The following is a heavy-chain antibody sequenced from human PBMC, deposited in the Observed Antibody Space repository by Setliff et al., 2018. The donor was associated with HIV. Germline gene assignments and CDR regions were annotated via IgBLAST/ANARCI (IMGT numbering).Heavy chain of an antibody. CDR2: IKQDGSEK. CDR3: ARDWAPIRDYNFWSGLTYTFDV. V-gene: IGHV3-7*01. D-gene: IGHD3-3*01. Sequence: GGSLRLSCAASGFTFTSYWMSWVRQAPGKGLEWVANIKQDGSEKYYTDSVRGRFTISRDNSKNTLYLQMNSLRAEDTAVYYCARDWAPIRDYNFWSGLTYTFDVWGQGTMVTVSS. CDR1: GFTFTSYW. J-gene: IGHJ3*01.